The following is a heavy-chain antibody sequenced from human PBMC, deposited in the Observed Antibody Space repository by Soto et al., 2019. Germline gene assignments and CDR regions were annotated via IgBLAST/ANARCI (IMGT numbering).Heavy chain of an antibody. Sequence: SETLSLTCTVSGGSVSSGSYYWSWLRQPPGKGLEWIGYIYYSGSTNYNPSLKSRVTISVDTSKNQFSLKLSSVTAADTAVYYCARRSGYDYRGFDYWGQGPLVTVSS. V-gene: IGHV4-61*01. CDR2: IYYSGST. D-gene: IGHD5-12*01. CDR3: ARRSGYDYRGFDY. CDR1: GGSVSSGSYY. J-gene: IGHJ4*02.